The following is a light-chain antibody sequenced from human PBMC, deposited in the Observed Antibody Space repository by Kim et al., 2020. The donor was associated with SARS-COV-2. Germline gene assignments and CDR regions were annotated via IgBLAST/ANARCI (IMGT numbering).Light chain of an antibody. CDR2: GAS. J-gene: IGKJ1*01. CDR3: QHPGT. V-gene: IGKV3-15*01. Sequence: ATLSVSPGERATLSCRASQSVSSNLAWYQQKPGQPTRLLIYGASTRATGIPARFSGSGSGTEFTLTISSLQSEDFAVYYCQHPGTFGQGTKVDIK. CDR1: QSVSSN.